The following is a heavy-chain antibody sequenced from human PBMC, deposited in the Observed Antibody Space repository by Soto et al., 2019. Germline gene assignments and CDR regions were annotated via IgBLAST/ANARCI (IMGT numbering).Heavy chain of an antibody. CDR2: TYYRSKWYN. Sequence: SQTLSLTCAISGDSVSSNSAAWNWIRQSPSRGLEWLGRTYYRSKWYNDYAVSVKSRITINPDTSKNQFSLQLNSVTPEDTAVEYYSTVLYCNSTSCSSASYRRFGHNLPQIWGQGTLVTVSS. V-gene: IGHV6-1*01. CDR3: STVLYCNSTSCSSASYRRFGHNLPQI. J-gene: IGHJ4*02. D-gene: IGHD2-2*01. CDR1: GDSVSSNSAA.